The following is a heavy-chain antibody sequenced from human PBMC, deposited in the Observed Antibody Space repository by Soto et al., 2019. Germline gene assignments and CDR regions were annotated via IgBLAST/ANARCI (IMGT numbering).Heavy chain of an antibody. Sequence: LRLSCAASGFTFNRYAMSWVRQAPGKGLEWVSTISGSGGSTYHADSVEGRFSISRDNSKNTLYLQMTSLRAEDTAIYYCAKWTAYYYDSSGSRYFDLWGRGTLVTVSS. V-gene: IGHV3-23*01. D-gene: IGHD3-22*01. J-gene: IGHJ2*01. CDR2: ISGSGGST. CDR1: GFTFNRYA. CDR3: AKWTAYYYDSSGSRYFDL.